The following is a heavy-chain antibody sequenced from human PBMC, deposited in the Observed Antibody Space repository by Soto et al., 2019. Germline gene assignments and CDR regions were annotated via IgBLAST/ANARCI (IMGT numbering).Heavy chain of an antibody. V-gene: IGHV4-4*02. CDR1: GGSISTSNW. J-gene: IGHJ4*02. Sequence: SETLSLTCAVSGGSISTSNWWSWVRQPPGKGLEWIGEVYHSGSTNYNPSFKSRVAMSVDKSKNQFSLKASDSAMYYCARLTLAHDSSGYHIFDYWGLGTLVTVSS. D-gene: IGHD3-22*01. CDR3: ARLTLAHDSSGYHIFDY. CDR2: VYHSGST.